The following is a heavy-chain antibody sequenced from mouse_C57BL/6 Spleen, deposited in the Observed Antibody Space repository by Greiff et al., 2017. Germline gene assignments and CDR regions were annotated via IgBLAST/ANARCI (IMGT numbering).Heavy chain of an antibody. Sequence: VQLVESGAELVMPGASVKLSCKASGYTFTSYWMHWVKQRPGQGLEWIGEIDPSDSYTNYNQKFKGKSTLTVDKSSSTAYMQLSSLTSEDSAVYYCARVRGNYSWYFDVWGTGTTVTVSS. CDR2: IDPSDSYT. D-gene: IGHD2-1*01. V-gene: IGHV1-69*01. J-gene: IGHJ1*03. CDR1: GYTFTSYW. CDR3: ARVRGNYSWYFDV.